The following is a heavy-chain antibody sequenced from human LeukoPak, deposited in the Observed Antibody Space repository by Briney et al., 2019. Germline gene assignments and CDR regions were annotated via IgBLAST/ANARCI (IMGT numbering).Heavy chain of an antibody. J-gene: IGHJ6*03. D-gene: IGHD4-17*01. CDR1: GGSISSSSYY. CDR3: ARLLTVTTNYYYYYYMDV. Sequence: SETLSLTCTVSGGSISSSSYYWGWIRQPPGKGLEWIGYIYYSGSTNYNPSLKSRVTISVDTSKNQFSLKLSSVTAADTAVYYCARLLTVTTNYYYYYYMDVWGKGTTVTVSS. CDR2: IYYSGST. V-gene: IGHV4-61*05.